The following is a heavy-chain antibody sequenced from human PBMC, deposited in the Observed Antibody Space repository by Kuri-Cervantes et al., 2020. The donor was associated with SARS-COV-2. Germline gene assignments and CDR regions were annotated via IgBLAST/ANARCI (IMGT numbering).Heavy chain of an antibody. V-gene: IGHV3-23*01. D-gene: IGHD3-3*01. CDR2: ISGSGGST. Sequence: GESLKISCAASGFTFSSYAMSWVRQAPGKGLEWVSAISGSGGSTGYADSVKGRFTISRDNAKNSLYLQMNSLRAEDTAVYYCAREGGVGEITIFGVVIRNWFDPWGQGTLVTVSS. CDR1: GFTFSSYA. CDR3: AREGGVGEITIFGVVIRNWFDP. J-gene: IGHJ5*02.